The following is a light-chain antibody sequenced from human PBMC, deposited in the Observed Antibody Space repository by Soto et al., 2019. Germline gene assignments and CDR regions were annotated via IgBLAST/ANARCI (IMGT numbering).Light chain of an antibody. V-gene: IGKV3-20*01. J-gene: IGKJ3*01. Sequence: EIVLTQSPGTLSLSPGERATLSCRASQSVSSSYLAWYQQKPGQAPRLLIYGASSRATGITDRFSGSGSGTDFTLTISRLEPEDFAVYYCQQYGSSPPYTFGPGNKVDIK. CDR3: QQYGSSPPYT. CDR2: GAS. CDR1: QSVSSSY.